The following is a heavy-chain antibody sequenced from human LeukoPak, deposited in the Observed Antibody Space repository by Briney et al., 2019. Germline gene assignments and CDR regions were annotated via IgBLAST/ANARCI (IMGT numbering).Heavy chain of an antibody. D-gene: IGHD3-10*01. CDR2: IYYSGST. V-gene: IGHV4-61*01. J-gene: IGHJ6*04. CDR1: GGSVSSGSYY. Sequence: KPSETLSLTCTVSGGSVSSGSYYWSWIRQPPGKGLEWIGYIYYSGSTNYNPSLKGRVTISVDTSKNQFSLKLSSVTAADTAVYYCARGPSSRGVIIKNYYYYGMDVWGKGTTVTVSS. CDR3: ARGPSSRGVIIKNYYYYGMDV.